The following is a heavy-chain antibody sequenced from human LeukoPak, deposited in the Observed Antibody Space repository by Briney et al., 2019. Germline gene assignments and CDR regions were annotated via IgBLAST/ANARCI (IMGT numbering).Heavy chain of an antibody. Sequence: SETLSLTCSVSGGSISSDSYYWTWIRQPAGKGLEWIGRIKTSGSTNYNPSLKSRVTMSADTSKNQFSLNLSSVTAADTAVYYCASSGYIYGVDYWGQGTLVTVSS. J-gene: IGHJ4*02. V-gene: IGHV4-61*02. D-gene: IGHD5-18*01. CDR3: ASSGYIYGVDY. CDR2: IKTSGST. CDR1: GGSISSDSYY.